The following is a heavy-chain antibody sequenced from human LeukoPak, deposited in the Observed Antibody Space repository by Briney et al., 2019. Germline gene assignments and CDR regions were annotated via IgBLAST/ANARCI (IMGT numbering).Heavy chain of an antibody. CDR3: ARVVGDYNGLFDY. Sequence: GASVKVSCKASGYTFTSYDINWVRQATGQGPEWMGWMNPNSGNTGYAQKFQGRVTITRNTSISTAYMELSSLRSEDTAVYYCARVVGDYNGLFDYWGQGTLVTVSS. V-gene: IGHV1-8*03. CDR2: MNPNSGNT. J-gene: IGHJ4*02. D-gene: IGHD3-16*01. CDR1: GYTFTSYD.